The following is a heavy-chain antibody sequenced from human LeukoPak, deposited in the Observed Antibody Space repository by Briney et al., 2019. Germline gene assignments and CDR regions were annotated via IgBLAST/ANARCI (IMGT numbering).Heavy chain of an antibody. CDR2: IKQDGSEK. Sequence: GGSLRLSCAASEFTVSSSYMSWVRQAPGKGLEWVANIKQDGSEKYYVDSVKGRFTISRDNAKNSLYLQMNSLRAEDTAVYYCARETRGQRITVVRGVIITFDYWGQGTLVTVSS. V-gene: IGHV3-7*01. D-gene: IGHD3-10*01. CDR1: EFTVSSSY. J-gene: IGHJ4*02. CDR3: ARETRGQRITVVRGVIITFDY.